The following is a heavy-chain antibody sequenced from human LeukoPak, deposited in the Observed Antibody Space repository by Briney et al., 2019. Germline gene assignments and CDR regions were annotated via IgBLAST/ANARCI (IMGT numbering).Heavy chain of an antibody. V-gene: IGHV5-51*01. CDR1: GYRFTSYW. D-gene: IGHD3-22*01. CDR3: ARLSADYYDSSGYLCY. J-gene: IGHJ4*02. CDR2: IYPGDSDT. Sequence: GESLKISCKGSGYRFTSYWVGWVGQMPGKGLEWMGIIYPGDSDTRYSPSFQGQVTISADKSISTAYLQWSSLKASDTAMYYCARLSADYYDSSGYLCYWGQGTLVTVSS.